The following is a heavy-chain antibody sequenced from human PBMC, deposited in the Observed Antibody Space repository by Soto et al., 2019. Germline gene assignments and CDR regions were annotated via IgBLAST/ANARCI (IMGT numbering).Heavy chain of an antibody. CDR2: IIPIFGTA. J-gene: IGHJ5*02. D-gene: IGHD2-2*01. CDR3: ARDCRSTSCQLTERDGFDP. CDR1: GGTFSSYA. Sequence: SVKFSFKSSGGTFSSYAISWVRQAPVQWLEWLGGIIPIFGTANYAQKFQGRVTITADESTSRAYRELISPGSEGTAVYYCARDCRSTSCQLTERDGFDPWGQGTLVTVSS. V-gene: IGHV1-69*13.